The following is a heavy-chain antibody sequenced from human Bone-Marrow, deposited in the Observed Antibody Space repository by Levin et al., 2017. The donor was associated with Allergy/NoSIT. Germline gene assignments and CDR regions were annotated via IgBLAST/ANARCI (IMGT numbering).Heavy chain of an antibody. J-gene: IGHJ4*02. Sequence: GGSLRLSCKGSGYKFSTHWIGWVRQTPGRGLEWMGIIYPGDSDVRYSPSFQGHVTFSADKSISTAYLQWSHLKASDTGLYYCARISLGDGYKFPYFFDFWGQGTLVSVSS. CDR1: GYKFSTHW. CDR3: ARISLGDGYKFPYFFDF. V-gene: IGHV5-51*01. CDR2: IYPGDSDV. D-gene: IGHD5-24*01.